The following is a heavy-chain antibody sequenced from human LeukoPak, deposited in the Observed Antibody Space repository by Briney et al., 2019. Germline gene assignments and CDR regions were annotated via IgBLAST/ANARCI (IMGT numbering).Heavy chain of an antibody. J-gene: IGHJ5*02. CDR1: GYSFTSYW. V-gene: IGHV5-51*01. Sequence: GESLKISCKGSGYSFTSYWIGWLRQMPGKGLEWMGIIYPGDSDTRYSPSFQGQVTISADKSISTAYLQWSSLKASDTAMYYCARHMQYNWNDRGNWFDPWGQGTLVTVSS. CDR3: ARHMQYNWNDRGNWFDP. D-gene: IGHD1-1*01. CDR2: IYPGDSDT.